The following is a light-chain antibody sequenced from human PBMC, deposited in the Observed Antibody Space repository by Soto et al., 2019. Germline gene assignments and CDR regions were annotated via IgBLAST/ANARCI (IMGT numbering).Light chain of an antibody. V-gene: IGKV3-20*01. J-gene: IGKJ5*01. CDR3: HQYGSSPIT. CDR1: QSVSSSN. CDR2: GAS. Sequence: EIVLTQSPGTLSLSPGERATLSCRASQSVSSSNLALYQQKPGQAPRLLIYGASSRATGIPYRISGSGSGTDFTLTISRLEPEDFAVYYCHQYGSSPITFGQGTRLEIK.